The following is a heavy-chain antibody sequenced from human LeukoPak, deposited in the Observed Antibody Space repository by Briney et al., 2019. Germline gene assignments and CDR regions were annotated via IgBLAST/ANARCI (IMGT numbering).Heavy chain of an antibody. CDR3: AKDQGYYGSGSYKEYFQH. CDR1: GFTFSTYG. CDR2: MPYDGTNK. J-gene: IGHJ1*01. D-gene: IGHD3-10*01. V-gene: IGHV3-30*02. Sequence: GGSLRLSCAASGFTFSTYGMHWVRKAPGKGLEWVAFMPYDGTNKYYAASVKGRFTISRDNSKNTLYLQLNSLRAEDTAVYYCAKDQGYYGSGSYKEYFQHWGQGTLVTVSS.